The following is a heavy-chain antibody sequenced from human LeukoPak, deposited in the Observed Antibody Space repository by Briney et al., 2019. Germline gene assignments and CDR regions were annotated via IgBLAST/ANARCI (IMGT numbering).Heavy chain of an antibody. CDR3: AKPYSSGWSDAFDI. D-gene: IGHD6-19*01. J-gene: IGHJ3*02. Sequence: GGSLRLSCAASGFTFDDYAMHWVRQAPGKGLEWVSGISWNSGSIGYADSVKGRFTISRDNAKNSLYLQMNSLRAEDTALYYCAKPYSSGWSDAFDIWGQGTMVTVSS. CDR1: GFTFDDYA. CDR2: ISWNSGSI. V-gene: IGHV3-9*01.